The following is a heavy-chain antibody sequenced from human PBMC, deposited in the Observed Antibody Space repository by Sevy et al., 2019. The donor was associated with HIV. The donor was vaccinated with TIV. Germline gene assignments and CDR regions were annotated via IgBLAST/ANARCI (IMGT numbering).Heavy chain of an antibody. CDR3: AKGYGSGSPPDY. V-gene: IGHV3-23*01. CDR2: ISGSGGRP. D-gene: IGHD3-10*01. Sequence: GESLKISCAASGFIFNSYAMSWVRQAPGKGLEWVSSISGSGGRPYYADSVKGRFTISRDNFRKMVDLQVNTLRAEDTAVYYCAKGYGSGSPPDYWGQGTLVTVSS. J-gene: IGHJ4*02. CDR1: GFIFNSYA.